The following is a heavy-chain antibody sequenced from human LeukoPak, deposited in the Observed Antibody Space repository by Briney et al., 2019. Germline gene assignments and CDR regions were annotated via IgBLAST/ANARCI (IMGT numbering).Heavy chain of an antibody. V-gene: IGHV3-30*18. CDR2: ISYDGSNK. CDR1: GFTFSSYG. CDR3: AKDHPGGAIGY. Sequence: TGGSLRLSCAASGFTFSSYGMHWVRQAPGKGLEWVAVISYDGSNKYYADSVKGRFTISRDNSKNTLYLQMNSLRAEDTAVYYCAKDHPGGAIGYWGQGTLVTVSS. J-gene: IGHJ4*02. D-gene: IGHD2-21*01.